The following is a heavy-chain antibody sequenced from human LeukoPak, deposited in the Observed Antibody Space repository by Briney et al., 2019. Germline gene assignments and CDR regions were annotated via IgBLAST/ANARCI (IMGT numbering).Heavy chain of an antibody. D-gene: IGHD3-22*01. V-gene: IGHV3-49*04. J-gene: IGHJ4*02. CDR1: GFTFSSYA. Sequence: PGGSLRLSCAASGFTFSSYAMSWVRQAPGKGLEWVGFIRSKAYGGTTEYAASVKGRFTISRDDSKSIAYLQMNSLKTEDTAVYYCTRAWSVMTYYYDSSGYYYFDYWGQGTLVTVSS. CDR2: IRSKAYGGTT. CDR3: TRAWSVMTYYYDSSGYYYFDY.